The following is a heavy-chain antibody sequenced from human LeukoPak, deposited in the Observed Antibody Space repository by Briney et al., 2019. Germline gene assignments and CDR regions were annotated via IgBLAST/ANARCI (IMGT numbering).Heavy chain of an antibody. CDR3: ARALGRFCSGGSCYFDF. CDR2: IYYSGST. D-gene: IGHD2-15*01. Sequence: SETLSLTCTVSGGSISSGGYYWSWIRQHPGKGLEWIGHIYYSGSTYYNPSLKSRVTISVDTSKNQFSLKLSSVTAADTAVYYCARALGRFCSGGSCYFDFWGQGALVTVSS. J-gene: IGHJ4*02. CDR1: GGSISSGGYY. V-gene: IGHV4-31*03.